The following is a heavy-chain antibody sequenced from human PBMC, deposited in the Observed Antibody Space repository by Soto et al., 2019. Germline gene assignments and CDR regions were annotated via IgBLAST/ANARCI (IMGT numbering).Heavy chain of an antibody. V-gene: IGHV3-74*01. Sequence: PGGSLRLSCAASGFAFSIYWMHLVRQSPGKGLVWVSRINIDGSSTSYADSVKGRFTISRDNAKNTLYLQMNSLRAEDTAVYYCASLPYDILTRSTHWLDPWGHGTLVAVSS. CDR3: ASLPYDILTRSTHWLDP. CDR1: GFAFSIYW. J-gene: IGHJ5*02. D-gene: IGHD3-9*01. CDR2: INIDGSST.